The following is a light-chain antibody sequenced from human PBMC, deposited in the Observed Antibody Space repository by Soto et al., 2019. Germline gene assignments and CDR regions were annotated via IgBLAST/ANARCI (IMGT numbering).Light chain of an antibody. J-gene: IGKJ2*01. CDR1: QSVSSN. CDR2: GAS. V-gene: IGKV3-15*01. CDR3: QQYNNSSRGVYT. Sequence: EIVMTQSPATLSVSPGERATLSCRASQSVSSNLAWYQQKPGQAPRLLIYGASTRATGILARFSGSGSGTEFTLTISSLHVEDYAVYYWQQYNNSSRGVYTFGQGTKLEIK.